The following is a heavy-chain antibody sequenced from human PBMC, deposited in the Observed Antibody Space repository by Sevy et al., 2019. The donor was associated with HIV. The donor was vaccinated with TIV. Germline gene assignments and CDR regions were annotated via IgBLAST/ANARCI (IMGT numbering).Heavy chain of an antibody. D-gene: IGHD1-1*01. CDR2: ISYDGSNK. CDR1: GFTFSNHA. V-gene: IGHV3-30-3*01. J-gene: IGHJ4*02. CDR3: ARAWDDGFDY. Sequence: EGSLRLSCAGSGFTFSNHAMHWVRQAPGKGLEWVAFISYDGSNKYYADSVKGRFTISRDNSKNTLYLQVNGLRAEDTAVYYCARAWDDGFDYWGQGTLVTVSS.